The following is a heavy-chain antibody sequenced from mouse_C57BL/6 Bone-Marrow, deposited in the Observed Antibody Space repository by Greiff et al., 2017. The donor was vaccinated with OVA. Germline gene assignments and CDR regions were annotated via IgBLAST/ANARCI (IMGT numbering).Heavy chain of an antibody. CDR1: GFNIKDDY. V-gene: IGHV14-4*01. D-gene: IGHD2-3*01. Sequence: DVKLVESGAELVRPGASVKLSCTASGFNIKDDYMHWVKQRPEQGLEWIGWIDPENGDTEYASKFQGKATITADTSSNTAYLQLSSLTSEDTAVYYCTTRGLLPFDYWGQGTTLTVSS. CDR3: TTRGLLPFDY. J-gene: IGHJ2*01. CDR2: IDPENGDT.